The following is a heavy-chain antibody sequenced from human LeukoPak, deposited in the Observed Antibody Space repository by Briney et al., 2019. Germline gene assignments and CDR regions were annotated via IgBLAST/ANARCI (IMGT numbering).Heavy chain of an antibody. D-gene: IGHD6-13*01. CDR1: GGTFSSYA. CDR2: IIPIFGTA. CDR3: ARGSLREQQLGLLDY. J-gene: IGHJ4*02. V-gene: IGHV1-69*13. Sequence: EASVKVSCKASGGTFSSYAISWVRQAPGQGLEWMGGIIPIFGTANYAQKFHGRVTITADESTSTAYMELSSLRSEDTAVYYCARGSLREQQLGLLDYWGQGTLVTVSS.